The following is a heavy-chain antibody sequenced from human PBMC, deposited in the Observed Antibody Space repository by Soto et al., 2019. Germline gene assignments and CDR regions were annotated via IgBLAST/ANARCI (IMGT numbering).Heavy chain of an antibody. D-gene: IGHD3-22*01. V-gene: IGHV4-30-4*01. CDR3: ARDRAHFYETSGRLDL. CDR1: GDSMNNADYL. Sequence: SETLSLTCPVSGDSMNNADYLWTWIRQPPGKGLQWIGYISYSGNTFYNPSLKTRLTMSVDTSKNQFSVRLKSVTAADTAVYYCARDRAHFYETSGRLDLWGQGMLVTVSS. CDR2: ISYSGNT. J-gene: IGHJ4*02.